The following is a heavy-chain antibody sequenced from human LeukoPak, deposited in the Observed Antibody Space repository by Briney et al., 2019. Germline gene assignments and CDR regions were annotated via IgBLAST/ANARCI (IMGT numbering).Heavy chain of an antibody. J-gene: IGHJ4*02. CDR2: IYYSGSP. D-gene: IGHD7-27*01. CDR3: ASVGTYYFDH. Sequence: SETLSLTCTVSGGSMSPFYWGWIRQPPGKGLEWIGSIYYSGSPYYNPSLKSRVTISVDTSKNQFSLKLTSVTAADTAMYYCASVGTYYFDHWGQGALVTVSS. V-gene: IGHV4-39*01. CDR1: GGSMSPFY.